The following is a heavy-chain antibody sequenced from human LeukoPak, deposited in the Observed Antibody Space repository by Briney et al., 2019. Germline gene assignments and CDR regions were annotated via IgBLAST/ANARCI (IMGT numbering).Heavy chain of an antibody. V-gene: IGHV3-23*01. CDR1: GFTFSSYA. D-gene: IGHD3-22*01. CDR3: AKHRVSSGYYAPDAFDI. Sequence: GGSLRLSCAASGFTFSSYAMSWVRQAPGKGLEWVSAISGSGGSTYYADSVQGRITVSRDNSKNTLYLQMNSLRAEDTAVYYCAKHRVSSGYYAPDAFDIWGQGTMVTVSS. CDR2: ISGSGGST. J-gene: IGHJ3*02.